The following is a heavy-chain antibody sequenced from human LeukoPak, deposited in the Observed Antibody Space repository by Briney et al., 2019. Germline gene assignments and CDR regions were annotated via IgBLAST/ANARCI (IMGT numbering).Heavy chain of an antibody. CDR3: AREFGTAPGNYNYGMDV. J-gene: IGHJ6*02. Sequence: GGSLRLSCGASGFTFSNYGMHWVRQAPGKGLEWVAVTWYDGSNKYYSDSMKGRITISRDNSKNTLYLQINSLMAEDTAVYYCAREFGTAPGNYNYGMDVWGQGTTVTVSS. CDR2: TWYDGSNK. CDR1: GFTFSNYG. V-gene: IGHV3-33*01. D-gene: IGHD1-14*01.